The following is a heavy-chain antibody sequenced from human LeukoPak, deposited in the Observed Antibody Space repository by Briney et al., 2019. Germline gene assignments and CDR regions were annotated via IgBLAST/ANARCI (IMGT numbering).Heavy chain of an antibody. J-gene: IGHJ5*02. V-gene: IGHV3-23*01. CDR1: GFTFSSYA. Sequence: GGSLRLSCAASGFTFSSYAMSWVRQAPGKGLEWVSAISGSGGSTYYADSVKGRFTISRDNSKNTLYLQMNSLRAEDTAVYYCAKTRLRFLEWLPSYNWFDPWGQGTLVTVSS. D-gene: IGHD3-3*01. CDR2: ISGSGGST. CDR3: AKTRLRFLEWLPSYNWFDP.